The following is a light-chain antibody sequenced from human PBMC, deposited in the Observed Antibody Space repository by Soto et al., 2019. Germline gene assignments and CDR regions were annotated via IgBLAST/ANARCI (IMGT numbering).Light chain of an antibody. V-gene: IGKV3-15*01. CDR1: QSVNTN. CDR2: SAS. J-gene: IGKJ5*01. Sequence: VMTQAPATLSVSPGERVTLSCRASQSVNTNVAWYHQRLGQTPRLLMYSASARTTGVPARFSGSGSGTEFTLTISSLQSEDVGVYYCQQRNIWPPVTFGQGTRLEIK. CDR3: QQRNIWPPVT.